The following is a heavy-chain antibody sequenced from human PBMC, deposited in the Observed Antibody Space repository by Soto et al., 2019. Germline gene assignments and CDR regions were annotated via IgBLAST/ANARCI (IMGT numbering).Heavy chain of an antibody. CDR3: AREVQVHTPAFVY. CDR1: GGTFNTYA. V-gene: IGHV1-69*19. J-gene: IGHJ4*02. CDR2: ISPMFGAA. D-gene: IGHD3-10*01. Sequence: QVQLVQSGAEMKKPGSSVKVSCQSSGGTFNTYAMNWGRQAPGQGPEWMGDISPMFGAANYAPKYQGRVTITAHESTGRSYMQLISLTSEATALYFCAREVQVHTPAFVYWGQGTLVTVSS.